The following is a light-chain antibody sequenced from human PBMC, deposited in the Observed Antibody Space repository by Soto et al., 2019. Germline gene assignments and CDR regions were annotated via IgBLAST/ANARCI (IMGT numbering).Light chain of an antibody. CDR2: WAS. J-gene: IGKJ4*01. V-gene: IGKV4-1*01. CDR1: QSVLYTPNNKDY. CDR3: QQYYSTPHT. Sequence: DIVVTQFPDSLAVSLGERATINCKSSQSVLYTPNNKDYLAWYQQKPGQPPKLLIYWASTRESGVPDRFSGSGSGTDFTLTISSLQAEDVAVYYCQQYYSTPHTFGGGTKVEIK.